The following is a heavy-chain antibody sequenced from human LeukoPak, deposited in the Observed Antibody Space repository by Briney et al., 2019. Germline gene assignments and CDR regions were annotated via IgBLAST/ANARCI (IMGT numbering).Heavy chain of an antibody. J-gene: IGHJ4*02. CDR2: ISGSGGST. CDR1: GFTFSSYA. D-gene: IGHD2-2*01. Sequence: GGSLRLSCAASGFTFSSYAMSWVRQAPGKGLEWVSAISGSGGSTYYADSVKGRFTISRDNSKDTLYLQMNSLRAEDTAVYYCAKDICSSTSCYDLTFDYWGQGTLVTVSS. CDR3: AKDICSSTSCYDLTFDY. V-gene: IGHV3-23*01.